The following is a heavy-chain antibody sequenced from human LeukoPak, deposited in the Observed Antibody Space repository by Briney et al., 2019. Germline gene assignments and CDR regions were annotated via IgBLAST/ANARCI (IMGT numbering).Heavy chain of an antibody. CDR2: ITYNGGTT. Sequence: PGGSLGLSCAASGFIFSSYAVSWVRQAPGKGPEWVSGITYNGGTTFYADSVKGRFTISRDNSKNTLYLQMNSLRVEDTAVYYCAKVHEPFCTNGMCYDRPQYFDYWGQGTLVTVSS. CDR3: AKVHEPFCTNGMCYDRPQYFDY. J-gene: IGHJ4*02. CDR1: GFIFSSYA. D-gene: IGHD2-8*01. V-gene: IGHV3-23*01.